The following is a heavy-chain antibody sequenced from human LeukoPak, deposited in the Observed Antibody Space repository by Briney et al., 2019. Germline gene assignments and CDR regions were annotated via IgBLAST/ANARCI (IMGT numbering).Heavy chain of an antibody. CDR2: TYPGDSDT. CDR3: ARRPCSSTSCYPEFFDY. V-gene: IGHV5-51*01. J-gene: IGHJ4*02. CDR1: GYSFTSYW. D-gene: IGHD2-2*01. Sequence: GESLKISCKGSGYSFTSYWIGWVRQMPGKGLEWMGITYPGDSDTRYSPSFQGQVTISADKSISTAYLQWSSLKASDTAMYYCARRPCSSTSCYPEFFDYWGQGTLVTVSS.